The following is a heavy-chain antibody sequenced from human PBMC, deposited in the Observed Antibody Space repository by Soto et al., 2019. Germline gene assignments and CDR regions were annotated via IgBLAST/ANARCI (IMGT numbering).Heavy chain of an antibody. CDR1: GFTFRNYG. V-gene: IGHV3-33*01. D-gene: IGHD3-10*02. CDR2: IWYDGSNK. CDR3: ARDVRSRRYDL. Sequence: QVQLVESGGGVVQPGRSLRLSCAASGFTFRNYGMHWVRQAPGKGLEWLAVIWYDGSNKYYADSVKGRVTISRDNSKNTVYLQMNSLRAEDTAVYYCARDVRSRRYDLWGQGTLVTVSS. J-gene: IGHJ5*02.